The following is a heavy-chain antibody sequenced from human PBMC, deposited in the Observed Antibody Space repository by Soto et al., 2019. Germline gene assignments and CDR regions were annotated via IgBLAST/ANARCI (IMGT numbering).Heavy chain of an antibody. V-gene: IGHV3-23*01. Sequence: GGSLRLSCAASGFTFSSYAMSWVRQAPGKGLEWVSAISGSGGSTYYADSVKGRFTISRDNSKNTLYLQMNSLRAEDTAVYYCAKGSDYGDYLYYFDYWGQGTLVTVSS. J-gene: IGHJ4*02. CDR3: AKGSDYGDYLYYFDY. CDR1: GFTFSSYA. CDR2: ISGSGGST. D-gene: IGHD4-17*01.